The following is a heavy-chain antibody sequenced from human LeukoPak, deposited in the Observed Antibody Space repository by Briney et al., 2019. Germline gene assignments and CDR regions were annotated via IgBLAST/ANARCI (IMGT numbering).Heavy chain of an antibody. J-gene: IGHJ4*02. CDR1: GFTFDDYA. CDR2: ISWNSGSI. D-gene: IGHD3-10*01. CDR3: AKDISGITMVRGYY. V-gene: IGHV3-9*01. Sequence: GGSLRLSCAASGFTFDDYAMHWARQAPGKGLEWVSGISWNSGSIGYADSVKGRFTISRDNAKNSLYLHMNSLRAEDTALYYCAKDISGITMVRGYYWGQGTLVTVSS.